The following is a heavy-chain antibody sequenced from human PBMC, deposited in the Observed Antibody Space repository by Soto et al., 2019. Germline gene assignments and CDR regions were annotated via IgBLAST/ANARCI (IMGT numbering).Heavy chain of an antibody. Sequence: SETLSLTCTVSGGSISSSSYYWGWIRQPPGKGLEWIGTIYYSGSTYYNPSLKSRVTISVDTSKNQFSLKLSSVTAADTAVYYCARRKSYNGYPYYFDEWGQGTLVTVSS. D-gene: IGHD5-12*01. CDR1: GGSISSSSYY. V-gene: IGHV4-39*01. CDR2: IYYSGST. J-gene: IGHJ4*02. CDR3: ARRKSYNGYPYYFDE.